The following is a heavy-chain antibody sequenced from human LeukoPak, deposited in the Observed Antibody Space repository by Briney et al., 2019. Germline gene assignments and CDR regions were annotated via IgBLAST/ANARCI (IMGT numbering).Heavy chain of an antibody. CDR1: GGTFSSYA. CDR2: IIPIFGTA. Sequence: SVKVSCKASGGTFSSYAISWVRQAPGQGLEWMGGIIPIFGTANYAQKFQGRVTITADESTSTAYMELSSLRSEDTAVYYCATAPIGAVAGTFFDYWGQGTLVTVSS. J-gene: IGHJ4*02. CDR3: ATAPIGAVAGTFFDY. D-gene: IGHD6-19*01. V-gene: IGHV1-69*01.